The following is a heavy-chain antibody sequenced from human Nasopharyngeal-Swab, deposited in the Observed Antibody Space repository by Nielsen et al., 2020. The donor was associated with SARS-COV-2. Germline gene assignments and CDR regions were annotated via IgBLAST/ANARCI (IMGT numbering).Heavy chain of an antibody. Sequence: SETLSLTCDVSGASISDYHWSWLRQPPGKGLEWIGEMKPNGFNNFNPSHKSRVTISIDKSKIQFLLKLNSVAAADTAVYYCAGHPADFDFWGQGTLVIVSS. V-gene: IGHV4-34*01. CDR3: AGHPADFDF. J-gene: IGHJ4*02. CDR2: MKPNGFN. CDR1: GASISDYH. D-gene: IGHD6-13*01.